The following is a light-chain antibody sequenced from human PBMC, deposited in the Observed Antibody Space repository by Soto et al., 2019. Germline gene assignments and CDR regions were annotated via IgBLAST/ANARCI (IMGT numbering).Light chain of an antibody. V-gene: IGKV1-5*03. Sequence: DILMTQSPSTLSASVGDRVTITCRASQSISSWLAWYQQKPGKAPKLLIYKASSLESGVPSRFSGSGSGTEFTLTISSLQPDDFATYYCQQYNGYSRTFGQGTKVEIK. CDR1: QSISSW. CDR2: KAS. J-gene: IGKJ1*01. CDR3: QQYNGYSRT.